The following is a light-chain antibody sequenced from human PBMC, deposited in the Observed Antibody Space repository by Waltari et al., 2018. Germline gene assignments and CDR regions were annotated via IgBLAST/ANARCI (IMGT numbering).Light chain of an antibody. CDR2: EET. Sequence: QSALTKPASVSESPGQSITISCTGTSSDVGSYNIVPWSHQPPGKAPKLIIYEETKRPSGVSNRFSGSKSGNTASLTISGLQAEDEADYYCCSYAASTISWVFGGGTKLTVL. V-gene: IGLV2-23*01. CDR3: CSYAASTISWV. J-gene: IGLJ3*02. CDR1: SSDVGSYNI.